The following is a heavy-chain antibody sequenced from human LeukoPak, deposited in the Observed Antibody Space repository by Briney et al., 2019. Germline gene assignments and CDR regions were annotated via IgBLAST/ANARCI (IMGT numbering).Heavy chain of an antibody. D-gene: IGHD5-18*01. CDR1: GFTFSSYA. CDR2: IRGIGGST. CDR3: AKVEYSYGSYY. J-gene: IGHJ4*02. Sequence: GGSLRLSCAASGFTFSSYAMSWVRQAPGKGLEWVSAIRGIGGSTYYVDSVKGRFTISRDNSKNTLYLQMNSLRAEDTAVYYCAKVEYSYGSYYWGQGTLVTVSS. V-gene: IGHV3-23*01.